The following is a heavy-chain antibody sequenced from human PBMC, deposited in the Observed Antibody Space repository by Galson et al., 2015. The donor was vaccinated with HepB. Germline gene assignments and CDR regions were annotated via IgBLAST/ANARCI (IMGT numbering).Heavy chain of an antibody. V-gene: IGHV1-69*13. CDR1: GGTLSSYA. D-gene: IGHD6-13*01. Sequence: SVKVSCKASGGTLSSYAISWVRQAPGQGLEWMGGIIPIFGTANYAQKFQGRVTITADESTSTAYMELSSLRSEDTAVYYCARTDNRYSRPGYYFDYWDQGTLVTVSS. CDR3: ARTDNRYSRPGYYFDY. J-gene: IGHJ4*02. CDR2: IIPIFGTA.